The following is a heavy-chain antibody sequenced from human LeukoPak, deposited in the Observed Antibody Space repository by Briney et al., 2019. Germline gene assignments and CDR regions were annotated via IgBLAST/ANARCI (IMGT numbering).Heavy chain of an antibody. Sequence: GGSLRLSCAASGFTFSSYWMSWVRQAPGKGLEWVANIKQDGSEKYYVDSVKGRLTISRDNAKNSLYLQMNSLRAEDTAVYYCARGTIAAAGYYYFDYWGQGTQVTVSS. V-gene: IGHV3-7*04. CDR3: ARGTIAAAGYYYFDY. D-gene: IGHD6-13*01. CDR2: IKQDGSEK. CDR1: GFTFSSYW. J-gene: IGHJ4*02.